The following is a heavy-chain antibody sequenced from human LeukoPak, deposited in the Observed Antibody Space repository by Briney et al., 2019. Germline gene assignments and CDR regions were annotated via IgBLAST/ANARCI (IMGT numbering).Heavy chain of an antibody. D-gene: IGHD6-19*01. Sequence: PGGSLRLSCAASGFSFSSYGLHWVRQAPGKGLEWVAVISYDATNKYYADSVRGRFTISRDNSKNTLYLQMNSLRAEDTAVYYCARDVFSFESSGLTDYWGQGTLVTVSS. J-gene: IGHJ4*02. CDR2: ISYDATNK. V-gene: IGHV3-30*03. CDR3: ARDVFSFESSGLTDY. CDR1: GFSFSSYG.